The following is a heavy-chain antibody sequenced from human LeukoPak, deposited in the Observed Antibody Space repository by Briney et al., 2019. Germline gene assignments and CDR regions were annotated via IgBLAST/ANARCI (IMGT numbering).Heavy chain of an antibody. CDR2: ISSSSTYI. J-gene: IGHJ4*02. CDR3: ARDFSLTRLERPFDY. D-gene: IGHD1-1*01. V-gene: IGHV3-21*01. Sequence: GGSLRLSCAASGFTVSNNFMSWVRQAPGKGLEWVSSISSSSTYIYYADSVKGRFTISRDNAKNSLYLQMNSLRAEDTAVYYCARDFSLTRLERPFDYWGQGTLVTVSS. CDR1: GFTVSNNF.